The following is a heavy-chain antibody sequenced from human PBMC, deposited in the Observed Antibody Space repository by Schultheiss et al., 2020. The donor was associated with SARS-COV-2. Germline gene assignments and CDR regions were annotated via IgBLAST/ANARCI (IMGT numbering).Heavy chain of an antibody. CDR2: IYYSGST. J-gene: IGHJ5*02. CDR1: GGSISSYY. D-gene: IGHD5-18*01. Sequence: SETLSLTCTVSGGSISSYYWSWIRQPPGKGLEWIGYIYYSGSTNYNPSLKSRVTISVDTSKNQFSLKLSSVTAADTAVYYCAKGMDTAMVFDPWGQGTLVTVSS. CDR3: AKGMDTAMVFDP. V-gene: IGHV4-59*12.